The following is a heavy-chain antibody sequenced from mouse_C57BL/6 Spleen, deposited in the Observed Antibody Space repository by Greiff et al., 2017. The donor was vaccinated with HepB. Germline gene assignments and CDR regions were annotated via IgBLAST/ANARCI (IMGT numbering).Heavy chain of an antibody. Sequence: VKLMESGPELVKPGASVKISCKASGYAFSSSWMNWVKQRPGKGLEWIGRIYPGDGDTNYNGKFKGKATLTADKSSSTAYMQLSSLTSEDSAVYFCARGWFIPLMDYWGQGTSVTVSS. V-gene: IGHV1-82*01. D-gene: IGHD2-3*01. CDR2: IYPGDGDT. J-gene: IGHJ4*01. CDR1: GYAFSSSW. CDR3: ARGWFIPLMDY.